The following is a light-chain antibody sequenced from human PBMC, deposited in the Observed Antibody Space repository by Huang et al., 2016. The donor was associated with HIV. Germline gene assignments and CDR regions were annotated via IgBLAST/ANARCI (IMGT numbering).Light chain of an antibody. V-gene: IGKV4-1*01. J-gene: IGKJ1*01. CDR1: QCVLYSSTDRNY. CDR3: QQYYSSRMWT. Sequence: DIVMTQSPDSLAVSLGERATINCKSSQCVLYSSTDRNYLAWYQQKPGQPPKLLIYWASTRESGVPDRFSGSGSGTDFTLTISSLQAEDVAVYYCQQYYSSRMWTFGQETKVEIK. CDR2: WAS.